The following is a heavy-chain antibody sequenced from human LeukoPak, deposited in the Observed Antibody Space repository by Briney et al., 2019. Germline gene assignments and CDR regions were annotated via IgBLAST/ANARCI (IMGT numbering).Heavy chain of an antibody. J-gene: IGHJ4*02. CDR2: TNHSGST. CDR1: GGSFSGYY. CDR3: ARGGKYRSGSYYRTYFDY. V-gene: IGHV4-34*01. Sequence: SETLSLTCAVYGGSFSGYYWSWIRQPPGKGLEWIGETNHSGSTNYNPSLKSRVTISVDTSKNQFSLRLSSVTAADTAVYYCARGGKYRSGSYYRTYFDYWGQGTLVTVSS. D-gene: IGHD3-10*01.